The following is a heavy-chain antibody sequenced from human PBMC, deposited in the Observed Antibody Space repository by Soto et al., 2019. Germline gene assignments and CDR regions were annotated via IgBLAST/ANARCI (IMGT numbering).Heavy chain of an antibody. V-gene: IGHV1-2*04. Sequence: GASVKVSCKASGYTLTGYYMHWVRQAPGQGLEWMGWINPNSGGTNYAQKFQGWVTMTRDTSISTAYMELSRLRSDDTAVYYCARGLSSSSWYRDWGQGTLVTVSS. CDR2: INPNSGGT. J-gene: IGHJ4*02. D-gene: IGHD6-13*01. CDR1: GYTLTGYY. CDR3: ARGLSSSSWYRD.